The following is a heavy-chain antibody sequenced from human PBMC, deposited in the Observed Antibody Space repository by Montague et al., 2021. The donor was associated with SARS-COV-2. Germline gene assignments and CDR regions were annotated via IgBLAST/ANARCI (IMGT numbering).Heavy chain of an antibody. CDR3: ARDVRYYDFWSGRAQTSPDY. Sequence: SETLSLTCTVSGYSISSGYYWGWVRQPPGKGLEWIGSIYHSGSTXXNPSLKSRVTISVDTSKNQFSLKLSSVTAADTAVYYCARDVRYYDFWSGRAQTSPDYWGQGTLVTVSS. V-gene: IGHV4-38-2*02. J-gene: IGHJ4*02. D-gene: IGHD3-3*01. CDR1: GYSISSGYY. CDR2: IYHSGST.